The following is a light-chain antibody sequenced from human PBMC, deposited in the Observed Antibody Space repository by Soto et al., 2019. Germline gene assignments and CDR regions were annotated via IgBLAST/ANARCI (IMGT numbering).Light chain of an antibody. J-gene: IGKJ3*01. CDR3: QQYGSSPLFT. Sequence: EIVLTQSPGNLSLSPGERANLSCRASQSVSSSYLAWYQQKPGQAPRLLIYGASSRATGIPDRFSGSGSGTDFTLTISRLEPEDFAVYYCQQYGSSPLFTFGPGTKVDIK. CDR1: QSVSSSY. CDR2: GAS. V-gene: IGKV3-20*01.